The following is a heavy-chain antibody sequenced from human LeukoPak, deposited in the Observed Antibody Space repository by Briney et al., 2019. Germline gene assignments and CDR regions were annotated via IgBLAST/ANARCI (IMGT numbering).Heavy chain of an antibody. CDR2: IYPGDSDT. Sequence: GESLKISCRSSGYTFTTYWIGWVRQMPGKGLEWMGIIYPGDSDTRYSPSFQGQVTISADKSISTAYLQWNSLKASDTAMYFCARMKGTVGPTEDAFDMWGQGTMVTVSS. CDR1: GYTFTTYW. CDR3: ARMKGTVGPTEDAFDM. V-gene: IGHV5-51*01. J-gene: IGHJ3*02. D-gene: IGHD1-1*01.